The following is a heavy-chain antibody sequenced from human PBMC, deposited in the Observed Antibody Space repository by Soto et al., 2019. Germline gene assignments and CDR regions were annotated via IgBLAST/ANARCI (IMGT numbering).Heavy chain of an antibody. CDR2: MNPNSGNT. D-gene: IGHD3-22*01. CDR3: AREGYYYDSSGYYRLWYFDL. CDR1: GYTFTSYD. J-gene: IGHJ2*01. Sequence: ASVKVSCKASGYTFTSYDINWVRQATGQGLEWMGWMNPNSGNTGYAQKFQGRVTMTRNTSISTAYMELSSLRSEDTAVYYCAREGYYYDSSGYYRLWYFDLWGRGTLVTVSS. V-gene: IGHV1-8*01.